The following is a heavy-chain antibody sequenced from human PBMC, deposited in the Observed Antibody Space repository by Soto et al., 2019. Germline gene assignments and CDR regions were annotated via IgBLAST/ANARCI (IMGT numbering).Heavy chain of an antibody. CDR1: GGTFSSYA. CDR2: IIPISGTA. V-gene: IGHV1-69*01. D-gene: IGHD2-2*01. J-gene: IGHJ6*02. Sequence: QVQLVQSGAEVKKPGSSVKVSCKASGGTFSSYAISWVRQAPGQGLEWMGGIIPISGTANYALKFQCRVTITADESTSTVYMELSILRSEDTAVYFCARSQGSSTSLEIYYYYYYGMDVWGQGTTVTVSS. CDR3: ARSQGSSTSLEIYYYYYYGMDV.